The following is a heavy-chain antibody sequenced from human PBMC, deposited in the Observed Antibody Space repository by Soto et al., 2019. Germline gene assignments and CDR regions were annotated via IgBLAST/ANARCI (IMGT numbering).Heavy chain of an antibody. CDR1: GFTFSSYG. J-gene: IGHJ4*02. Sequence: QVQLVESGGGVVQPGRSLRLSCAASGFTFSSYGMHWVRQAPGKGLEWVAVISYDGSNKYYADSVKGRFTISRDNSKNTLYLQMNCLRAEDTAVYYSAKDHSPMVRRVMRDGDGIDYWGQGTLVTVSS. D-gene: IGHD3-10*01. CDR2: ISYDGSNK. V-gene: IGHV3-30*18. CDR3: AKDHSPMVRRVMRDGDGIDY.